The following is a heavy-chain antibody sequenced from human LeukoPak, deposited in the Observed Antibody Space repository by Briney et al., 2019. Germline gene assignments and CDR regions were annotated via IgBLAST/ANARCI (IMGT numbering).Heavy chain of an antibody. CDR1: VFTFSSYW. J-gene: IGHJ1*01. V-gene: IGHV3-74*01. CDR3: ARAQDYCSGGSCYGYFQH. D-gene: IGHD2-15*01. CDR2: ICSDGSRT. Sequence: GGSLRLSCAASVFTFSSYWMHWVRQAPGKGLVWVSRICSDGSRTNYADSVKGRFTISSDKSKNTLFLQMNSLRAEDTAVYYCARAQDYCSGGSCYGYFQHWGQGSLVTVCS.